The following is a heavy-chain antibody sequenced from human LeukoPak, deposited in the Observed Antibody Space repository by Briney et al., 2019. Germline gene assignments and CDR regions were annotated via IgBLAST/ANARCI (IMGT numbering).Heavy chain of an antibody. CDR3: ATARGSGRYGYYFDY. V-gene: IGHV3-48*04. CDR1: GFTFSTYS. CDR2: ISSSGSTI. J-gene: IGHJ4*02. D-gene: IGHD6-19*01. Sequence: GGSLRLSCAASGFTFSTYSINWVRQSPGKGLEWLSYISSSGSTIYYADSVKGRFTISRDNAKNSLYLQMNSLRAEDTAVYYCATARGSGRYGYYFDYWGQGTLVTVSS.